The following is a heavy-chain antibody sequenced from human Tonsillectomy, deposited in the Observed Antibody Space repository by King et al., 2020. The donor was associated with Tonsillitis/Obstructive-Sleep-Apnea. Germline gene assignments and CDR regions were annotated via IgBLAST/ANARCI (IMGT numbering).Heavy chain of an antibody. CDR2: INPSGGST. CDR1: GYTFTSYY. D-gene: IGHD3-3*01. V-gene: IGHV1-46*01. CDR3: ARSEWVRDDAFDI. J-gene: IGHJ3*02. Sequence: VQLVESGAEVKKPGASVTVACKASGYTFTSYYMHWVRQAPGQGLEWMGIINPSGGSTSYAQKFQGRVTMTRDTSTSTVYMELSSLRSEDTAVYYCARSEWVRDDAFDIWGQGTMVTVSS.